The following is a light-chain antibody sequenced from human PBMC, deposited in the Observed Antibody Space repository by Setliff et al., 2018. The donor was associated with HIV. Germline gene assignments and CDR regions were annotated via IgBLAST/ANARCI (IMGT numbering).Light chain of an antibody. Sequence: QSVLTQPPSVSGSPGQSVTISCTGTSSDVGDYNRVSWYQQPPGTAPKLIIYEVNNRPSGVPDRFSGSKSGNTASLTISGLQAEDEADYYCSSYTSSSTYVFGTGTRSPS. J-gene: IGLJ1*01. V-gene: IGLV2-18*02. CDR2: EVN. CDR3: SSYTSSSTYV. CDR1: SSDVGDYNR.